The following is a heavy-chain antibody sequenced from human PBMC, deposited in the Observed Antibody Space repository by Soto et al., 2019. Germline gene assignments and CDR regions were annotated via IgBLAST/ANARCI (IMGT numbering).Heavy chain of an antibody. CDR2: ISSSSSYI. CDR1: GFTFSSYS. D-gene: IGHD6-13*01. J-gene: IGHJ4*02. V-gene: IGHV3-21*01. CDR3: ARDMIAAAGTGPGY. Sequence: GGSLRLSCAASGFTFSSYSMNWARQAPGKGLEWVSSISSSSSYIYYADSVKGRFTISRDNAKNSLYLQMNSLRAEDTAVYYCARDMIAAAGTGPGYWGQGTLVTVSS.